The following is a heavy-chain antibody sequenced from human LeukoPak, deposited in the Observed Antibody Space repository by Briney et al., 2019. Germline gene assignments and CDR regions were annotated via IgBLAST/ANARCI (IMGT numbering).Heavy chain of an antibody. CDR2: ISSSGRSI. J-gene: IGHJ4*02. CDR3: ARDDSAWYAY. D-gene: IGHD6-19*01. CDR1: GFTFSSYS. Sequence: GGSLRLSCAASGFTFSSYSVNWVRQAPGKGLEWVSYISSSGRSIYYADSVKGRFTISRDNAKNSLYLQMNSLRAEDTAVYYCARDDSAWYAYWGPGTLVTVSS. V-gene: IGHV3-48*04.